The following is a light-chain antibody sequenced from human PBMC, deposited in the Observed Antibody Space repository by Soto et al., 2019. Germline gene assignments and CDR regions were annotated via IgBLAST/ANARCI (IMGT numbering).Light chain of an antibody. Sequence: EIVLTQAPGTLSLYPGERANLSCSASQSFSNNYLAWYQQKPGQAPRLLIYGASNRATGIPDRFSGSGSGTDFTLTISRLEPEDFAVYYCQQYGSSGTCGQGTKVDIK. CDR1: QSFSNNY. CDR3: QQYGSSGT. J-gene: IGKJ1*01. V-gene: IGKV3-20*01. CDR2: GAS.